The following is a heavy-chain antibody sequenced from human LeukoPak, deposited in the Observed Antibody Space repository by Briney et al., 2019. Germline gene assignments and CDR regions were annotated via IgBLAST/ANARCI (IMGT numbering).Heavy chain of an antibody. Sequence: SVKVSCKASGGTFKSYAISWVRQAPGQGLEYLGGSIPNFRRTIYAQKFEGRVTITTDETTAYMELRSLTSEDTAVYYCARAGRDSNYDFDYHMDVWGKGTTVIVSS. V-gene: IGHV1-69*05. CDR2: SIPNFRRT. CDR3: ARAGRDSNYDFDYHMDV. D-gene: IGHD3-16*01. J-gene: IGHJ6*03. CDR1: GGTFKSYA.